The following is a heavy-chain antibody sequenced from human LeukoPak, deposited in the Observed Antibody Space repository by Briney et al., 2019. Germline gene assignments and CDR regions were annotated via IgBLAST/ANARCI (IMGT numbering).Heavy chain of an antibody. CDR2: INPNSGGT. CDR3: ARDSRYFDWLLYDYFDY. J-gene: IGHJ4*02. Sequence: ASVKVPCKASGYTFTSYYMHWVRQAPGQGLEWMGWINPNSGGTNYAEKFQGRVTMTRDTSISTAYMELSRLRSDDTAVYYCARDSRYFDWLLYDYFDYWGQGTLVTVSS. V-gene: IGHV1-2*02. D-gene: IGHD3-9*01. CDR1: GYTFTSYY.